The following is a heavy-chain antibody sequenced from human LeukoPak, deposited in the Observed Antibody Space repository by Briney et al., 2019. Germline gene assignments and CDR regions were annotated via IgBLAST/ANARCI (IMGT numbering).Heavy chain of an antibody. Sequence: PSETLSLTCTVSGGSISSHYWSWVRQPPGKGLEWIGYIYYSGSTNYNPSLKSRVTISVDTSKNQFSLKLSSVTAADTAVYYCARGPYGSGSYFFFDYWGQGTLVTVSS. D-gene: IGHD3-10*01. CDR3: ARGPYGSGSYFFFDY. J-gene: IGHJ4*02. V-gene: IGHV4-59*11. CDR1: GGSISSHY. CDR2: IYYSGST.